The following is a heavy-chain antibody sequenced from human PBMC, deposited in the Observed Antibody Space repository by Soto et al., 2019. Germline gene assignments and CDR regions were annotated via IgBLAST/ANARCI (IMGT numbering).Heavy chain of an antibody. D-gene: IGHD3-16*01. CDR1: GFTFSNAW. Sequence: PGGSLRLSCAASGFTFSNAWMNWVRQAPGKGLEWVGRIKSKTDGGTTDYNAPVKGRITISRDDSKNTLYLQMNSLKTEDTAVYYCTTEWGDYYYGMDVWGQGTTVTVSS. CDR2: IKSKTDGGTT. CDR3: TTEWGDYYYGMDV. J-gene: IGHJ6*02. V-gene: IGHV3-15*07.